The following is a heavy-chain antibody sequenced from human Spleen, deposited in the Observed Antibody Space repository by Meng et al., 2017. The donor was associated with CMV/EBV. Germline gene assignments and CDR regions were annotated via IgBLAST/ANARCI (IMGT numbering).Heavy chain of an antibody. Sequence: ASGYPFTGSYMHWVRQAPGQGLEWMGWINPNSGGTNYAQKFQGRVTMTRDTSISTAYMELSRLRSDDTAVYYCAREVITGTTRTFDYWGQGTLVTVSS. V-gene: IGHV1-2*02. CDR1: GYPFTGSY. D-gene: IGHD1-7*01. J-gene: IGHJ4*02. CDR2: INPNSGGT. CDR3: AREVITGTTRTFDY.